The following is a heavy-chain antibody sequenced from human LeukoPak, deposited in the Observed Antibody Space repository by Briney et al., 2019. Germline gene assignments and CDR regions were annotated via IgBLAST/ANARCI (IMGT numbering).Heavy chain of an antibody. CDR2: IYYSGST. CDR3: VRGDYAYSCYYYGMDV. V-gene: IGHV4-59*01. Sequence: PSETLSLTCTVSGGSISSYYWSWIRQPPGKGLEWIGYIYYSGSTNYNPSLKSRVTISVDTSKNQFSLKLSSVTAADTAVYYCVRGDYAYSCYYYGMDVWGQGTTVTVSS. D-gene: IGHD3-16*01. J-gene: IGHJ6*02. CDR1: GGSISSYY.